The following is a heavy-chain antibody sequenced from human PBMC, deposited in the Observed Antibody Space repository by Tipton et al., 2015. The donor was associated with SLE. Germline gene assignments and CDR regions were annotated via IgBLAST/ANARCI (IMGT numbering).Heavy chain of an antibody. Sequence: GSLRLSCAASGFAFSGSAIHWVRQASGKGLEWVGRIRIKANSYATVYAASVRGRFTISRDDSKNMAYLQMNSLKTEDTAVYFCTISEEWEAYYYYMDVWGKGTTVTVSS. V-gene: IGHV3-73*01. CDR3: TISEEWEAYYYYMDV. CDR1: GFAFSGSA. D-gene: IGHD1-26*01. J-gene: IGHJ6*03. CDR2: IRIKANSYAT.